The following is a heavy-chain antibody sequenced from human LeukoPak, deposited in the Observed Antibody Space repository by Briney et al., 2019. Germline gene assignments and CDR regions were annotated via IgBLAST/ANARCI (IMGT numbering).Heavy chain of an antibody. CDR2: IIPIFGTA. D-gene: IGHD6-13*01. CDR1: GGTFSSYA. Sequence: SVKVSCKASGGTFSSYAISWVRQAPGQGLEWMGGIIPIFGTANYAQKFQGRVTITADESTSTAYMELSSLRSEDTAVYYCATDGSSSSWPQFDYWGQGTLVTVSS. V-gene: IGHV1-69*13. CDR3: ATDGSSSSWPQFDY. J-gene: IGHJ4*02.